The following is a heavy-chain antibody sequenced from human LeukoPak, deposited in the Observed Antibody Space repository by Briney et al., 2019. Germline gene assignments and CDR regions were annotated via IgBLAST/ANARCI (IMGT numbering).Heavy chain of an antibody. Sequence: SETLSLTCAVYGGSFSGYYWSWIRQPPGKGLEWIGEINHSGSTNYNPSLKSRVTISVDTSKNQFSLKLSSVTAADTAVYYCARERPRYCSGGSCYFFRGMDAFDIWGQGTMVTVSS. CDR3: ARERPRYCSGGSCYFFRGMDAFDI. CDR2: INHSGST. D-gene: IGHD2-15*01. V-gene: IGHV4-34*01. CDR1: GGSFSGYY. J-gene: IGHJ3*02.